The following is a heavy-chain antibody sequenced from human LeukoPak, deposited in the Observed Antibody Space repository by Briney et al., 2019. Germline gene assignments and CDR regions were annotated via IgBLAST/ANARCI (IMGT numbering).Heavy chain of an antibody. D-gene: IGHD3-22*01. Sequence: SETLSLTCAVYGGSFSGYYWSWIRQPPGKGLEWIGEINHSGSTNYNPSLKSRVTISVDTSKNQFSLKLSSVTAADTAVYYCARRGTMIVVDSGFDYWGQGTLVTVSS. V-gene: IGHV4-34*01. J-gene: IGHJ4*02. CDR1: GGSFSGYY. CDR3: ARRGTMIVVDSGFDY. CDR2: INHSGST.